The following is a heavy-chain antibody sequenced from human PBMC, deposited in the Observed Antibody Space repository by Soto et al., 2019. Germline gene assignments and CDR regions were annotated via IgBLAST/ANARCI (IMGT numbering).Heavy chain of an antibody. J-gene: IGHJ4*02. CDR2: IYYSGST. Sequence: QVQLQESGPGLVKPSQTLSLTCTVSGGSISSGDYYWNWIRQPPGKGLEWIGYIYYSGSTYYNPSFKSRVTISVDASKNQFSLQLSSVTAADPAVYYCARDSYDSSGSSGYSFDYWGQGTLVTVSS. CDR3: ARDSYDSSGSSGYSFDY. CDR1: GGSISSGDYY. V-gene: IGHV4-30-4*01. D-gene: IGHD3-22*01.